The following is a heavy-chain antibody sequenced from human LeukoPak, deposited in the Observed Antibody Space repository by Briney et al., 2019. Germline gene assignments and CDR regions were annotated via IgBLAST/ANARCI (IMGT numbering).Heavy chain of an antibody. V-gene: IGHV1-8*01. J-gene: IGHJ6*03. CDR2: MNPNSGNT. CDR1: GYTFTNYD. Sequence: ASVKVSCKASGYTFTNYDINWVRQATGQGLELMGWMNPNSGNTGYAQRFQGRVTMTRNTSISTAYMELSSLRSEDTAVYYCARQQQLGPYYNHYMDVWGKGTTVTISS. D-gene: IGHD6-13*01. CDR3: ARQQQLGPYYNHYMDV.